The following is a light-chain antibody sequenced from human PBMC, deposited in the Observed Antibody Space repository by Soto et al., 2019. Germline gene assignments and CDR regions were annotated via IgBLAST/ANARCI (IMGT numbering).Light chain of an antibody. CDR2: TDN. J-gene: IGLJ1*01. CDR3: AAWDGSLNAYV. V-gene: IGLV1-44*01. Sequence: QSVLTQPPSASGTPGQRVTISCSGSSSNIGSNAVNLYQQFPGTAPKLLIYTDNQRPSGVPDRFSGSKSGTSASLAISGLQSEDEADYCCAAWDGSLNAYVFGTGTKVTVL. CDR1: SSNIGSNA.